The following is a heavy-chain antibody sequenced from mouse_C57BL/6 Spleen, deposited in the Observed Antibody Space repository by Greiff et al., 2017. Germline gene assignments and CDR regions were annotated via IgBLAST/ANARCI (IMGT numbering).Heavy chain of an antibody. CDR1: GFTFSNYW. Sequence: EVKVEESGGGLVQPGGSMKLSCVASGFTFSNYWMNWVRQSPEKGLEWVAQIRLKSENYATHYAESVKGRFTISRDDSKSSVYLQMNNLRAEDTGIYYCTGGGYYPYWYFDVWGTGTTVTVSS. D-gene: IGHD2-3*01. CDR2: IRLKSENYAT. J-gene: IGHJ1*03. CDR3: TGGGYYPYWYFDV. V-gene: IGHV6-3*01.